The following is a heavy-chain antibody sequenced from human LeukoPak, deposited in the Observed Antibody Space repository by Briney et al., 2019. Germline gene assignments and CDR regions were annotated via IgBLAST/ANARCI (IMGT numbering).Heavy chain of an antibody. D-gene: IGHD5-12*01. Sequence: SETLSLTCTVSGGSISSYYWGWIRQPPGKGLEWIGSFYYSGNTYYNSSLESRVTISVDTSKNQFSLKLTSVTAADTAIYYCARQWDIVATWGRWFDPWGQGILVTVSS. CDR1: GGSISSYY. V-gene: IGHV4-39*01. CDR2: FYYSGNT. CDR3: ARQWDIVATWGRWFDP. J-gene: IGHJ5*02.